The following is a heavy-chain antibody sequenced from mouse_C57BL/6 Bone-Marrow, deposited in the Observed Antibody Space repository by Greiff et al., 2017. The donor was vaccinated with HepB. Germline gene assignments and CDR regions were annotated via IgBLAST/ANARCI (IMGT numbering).Heavy chain of an antibody. D-gene: IGHD1-1*01. CDR1: GFNIKDYY. CDR2: IDPEDGET. J-gene: IGHJ1*03. Sequence: VQLKQSGAELVKPGASVKLSCTASGFNIKDYYMHWVKQRTAQGLEWIGRIDPEDGETKYAPKFQGKATITADTSSNTAYLQLSSLTSEDTAVYYCARYSFYYYGSKDWYFDVWGTGTTVTVAS. CDR3: ARYSFYYYGSKDWYFDV. V-gene: IGHV14-2*01.